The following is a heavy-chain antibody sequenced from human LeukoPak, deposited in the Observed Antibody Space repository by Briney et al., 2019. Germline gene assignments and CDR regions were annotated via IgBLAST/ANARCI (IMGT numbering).Heavy chain of an antibody. V-gene: IGHV4-39*07. CDR1: GGSISSSSYY. D-gene: IGHD6-13*01. J-gene: IGHJ2*01. CDR2: IYYSGST. Sequence: SETLSLTCTVSGGSISSSSYYWGWIRQPPGKGLEWIGSIYYSGSTYYNPSLKSRVTISVDTSKNQFSLKLSSVTAADTAVYYCARDSGIAAAGSYWYFDLWGRGTLVTVSS. CDR3: ARDSGIAAAGSYWYFDL.